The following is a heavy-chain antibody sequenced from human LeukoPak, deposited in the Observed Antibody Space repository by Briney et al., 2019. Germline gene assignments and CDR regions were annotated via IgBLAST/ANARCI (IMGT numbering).Heavy chain of an antibody. CDR1: GGSFSGYY. D-gene: IGHD3-3*01. CDR3: ARGVQTRRYYDFWS. Sequence: PSETLSLTCAVYGGSFSGYYWSWIRQPPGKGLEWIGEINHSGSTNYNPSLKSRVTISVDTSKNQFSLKLSSVTAADTAVYYCARGVQTRRYYDFWSWGQGTLVTVSS. CDR2: INHSGST. J-gene: IGHJ4*02. V-gene: IGHV4-34*01.